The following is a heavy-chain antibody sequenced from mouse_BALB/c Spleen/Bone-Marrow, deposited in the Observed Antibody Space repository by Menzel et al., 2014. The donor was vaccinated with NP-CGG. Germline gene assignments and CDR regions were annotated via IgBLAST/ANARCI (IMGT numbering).Heavy chain of an antibody. D-gene: IGHD1-1*01. V-gene: IGHV4-1*02. J-gene: IGHJ1*01. CDR1: GFDFSRYW. CDR2: INPDSSTI. CDR3: ARLNYYGSLFV. Sequence: EVKLMESGGGLVQPGGSLKLSCAASGFDFSRYWMSWVRQAPEKGLEWIGEINPDSSTINYTPSLKDKFIISRDNAKNTLYLQMSKVRSGDTALYYCARLNYYGSLFVWGAGTTVTVSS.